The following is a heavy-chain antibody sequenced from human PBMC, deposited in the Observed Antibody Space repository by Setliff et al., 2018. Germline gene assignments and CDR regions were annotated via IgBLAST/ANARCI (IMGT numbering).Heavy chain of an antibody. V-gene: IGHV1-46*01. CDR3: ARATRNNFDY. Sequence: ASVKVSCKASGYTFTSYYVHWVRQAPGQGLEWMGLINLGGGSTGYAQKFQGRVTMTADTSTSTVYMELSSLRSEDTAVYYCARATRNNFDYWGQGTLVTVSS. CDR2: INLGGGST. CDR1: GYTFTSYY. J-gene: IGHJ4*02.